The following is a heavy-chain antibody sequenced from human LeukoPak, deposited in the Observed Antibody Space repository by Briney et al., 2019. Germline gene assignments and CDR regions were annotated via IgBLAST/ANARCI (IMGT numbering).Heavy chain of an antibody. CDR3: ARQGYSTHKYFQH. CDR2: INHSGST. Sequence: SETLSLTCAVYGGSFSGYYWSWIRQPPGKGLEWIGEINHSGSTNYNPSLKSRVTISVDTSKNQFSLKLSSVTAADTAVYYCARQGYSTHKYFQHWGQGTLVTVSS. CDR1: GGSFSGYY. D-gene: IGHD5-12*01. V-gene: IGHV4-34*01. J-gene: IGHJ1*01.